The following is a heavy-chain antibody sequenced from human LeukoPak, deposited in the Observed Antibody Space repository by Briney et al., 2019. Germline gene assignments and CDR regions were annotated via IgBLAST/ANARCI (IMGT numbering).Heavy chain of an antibody. D-gene: IGHD3-10*01. CDR3: ARARNVLLWFGELLPNYYYYYMDV. Sequence: GASVKVSCKASGYTFTSYGISWVRQAPGQGLEWMGWISAYNGNTNYAQKLQGRVTMTTDTSTSTAYMELRSLRSDDTAVYYCARARNVLLWFGELLPNYYYYYMDVWGKGTTVTISS. V-gene: IGHV1-18*01. CDR2: ISAYNGNT. J-gene: IGHJ6*03. CDR1: GYTFTSYG.